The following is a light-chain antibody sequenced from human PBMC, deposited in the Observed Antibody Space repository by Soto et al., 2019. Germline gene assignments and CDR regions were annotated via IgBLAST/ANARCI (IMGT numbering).Light chain of an antibody. Sequence: QLVLTQSPSASASLGASVKLTCTLSSGRNNYAIAWHQQQPEKGPRYLMKLNSDGSHSKGDGIPDRFSGSSSGAERYLTISSLQSEDEADYYCQTWGTGVVFGGGTKLPS. J-gene: IGLJ2*01. V-gene: IGLV4-69*01. CDR1: SGRNNYA. CDR2: LNSDGSH. CDR3: QTWGTGVV.